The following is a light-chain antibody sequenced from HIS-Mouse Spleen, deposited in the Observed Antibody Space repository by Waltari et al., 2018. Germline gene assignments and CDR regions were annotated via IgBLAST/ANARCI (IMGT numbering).Light chain of an antibody. CDR3: MQGTHWPPT. Sequence: DVVMTQSPLSLPVTLGQPASISCRSSQSLVYSDGNTYLNWFQQRPGQSPRRLLYKVSNRDSGVPDRFSGSWSGTDFTLKISRVEAEDVGVYYCMQGTHWPPTFGQGTKVEIK. V-gene: IGKV2-30*01. CDR2: KVS. J-gene: IGKJ1*01. CDR1: QSLVYSDGNTY.